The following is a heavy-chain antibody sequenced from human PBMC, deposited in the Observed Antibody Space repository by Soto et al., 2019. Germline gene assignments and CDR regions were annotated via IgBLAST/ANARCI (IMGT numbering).Heavy chain of an antibody. D-gene: IGHD6-19*01. CDR3: ANPALAVAGPFDY. V-gene: IGHV3-23*01. CDR1: GFTCSSYA. Sequence: EVQLLESAGGLVQPGGSLRLSCTASGFTCSSYAISWDRQAPGTGLEWVSAISGSGGSTYYADSGKGRCTISRDNSKNTLYLRMNSMNAEDTTVYYCANPALAVAGPFDYWGQGTMVIVSS. CDR2: ISGSGGST. J-gene: IGHJ4*02.